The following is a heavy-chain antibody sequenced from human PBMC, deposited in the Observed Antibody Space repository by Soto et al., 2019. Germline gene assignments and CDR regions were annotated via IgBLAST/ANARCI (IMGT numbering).Heavy chain of an antibody. J-gene: IGHJ4*02. CDR1: GYTFTGYY. V-gene: IGHV1-2*04. D-gene: IGHD6-6*01. Sequence: ASVKVSCKASGYTFTGYYMHWVRQAPGQGLEWMGWINPNSGGTNYAQKFQGWVTMTRDTSISTAYMELSRLRSDDTAAYYCAREEQLELGYWGQGTLVTVSS. CDR3: AREEQLELGY. CDR2: INPNSGGT.